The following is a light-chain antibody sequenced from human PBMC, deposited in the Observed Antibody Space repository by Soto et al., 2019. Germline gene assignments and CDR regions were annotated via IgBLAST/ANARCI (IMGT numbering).Light chain of an antibody. J-gene: IGKJ5*01. V-gene: IGKV3-20*01. CDR1: QSVSSSY. CDR3: QQYGSSIT. Sequence: IVLTQSPGILSLSPGERATLSCRASQSVSSSYLAWYQQKPGQAPRLLIYGASSRATGIPDRFSGSGSGTDFTLTISRLEPEDFEVYYCQQYGSSITCGQGTRLEIK. CDR2: GAS.